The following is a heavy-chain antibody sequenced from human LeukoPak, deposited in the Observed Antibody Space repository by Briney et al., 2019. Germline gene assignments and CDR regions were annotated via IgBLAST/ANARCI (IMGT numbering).Heavy chain of an antibody. CDR1: GGTFGSYA. CDR2: IIPIFGTA. Sequence: SSVNVSCKSSGGTFGSYAMSWVRQAPGQGLEGMGGIIPIFGTANYAQKFQGRVTITADESTSTAYMELSSLRSEDTAVYYCAREDSSSWFLDYWGQGTLVTVSS. V-gene: IGHV1-69*01. CDR3: AREDSSSWFLDY. D-gene: IGHD6-13*01. J-gene: IGHJ4*02.